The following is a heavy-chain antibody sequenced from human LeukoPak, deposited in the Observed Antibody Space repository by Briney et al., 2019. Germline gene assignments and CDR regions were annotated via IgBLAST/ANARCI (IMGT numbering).Heavy chain of an antibody. Sequence: GGSLRLSCAASGFTFSGNAMSWVHQAPGKGLEWVSAISGSGGSTYYADSVKGRFTISRDNSKNTLYLQMNSLRADDTAVYYCAKSLGGRYCSGGSCYEDYWGQGTLVTVSS. CDR1: GFTFSGNA. CDR3: AKSLGGRYCSGGSCYEDY. D-gene: IGHD2-15*01. CDR2: ISGSGGST. V-gene: IGHV3-23*01. J-gene: IGHJ4*02.